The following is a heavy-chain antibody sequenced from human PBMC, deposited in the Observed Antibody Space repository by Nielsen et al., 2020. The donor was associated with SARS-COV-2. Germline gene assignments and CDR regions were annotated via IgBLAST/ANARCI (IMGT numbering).Heavy chain of an antibody. V-gene: IGHV4-34*01. Sequence: SETLSLTCAVYGGSFSGYYWSWIRQPPGKGLEWIGEINHSGSTNYNPSLKSRVTISVDTSKNQFSLKLSSVTAADTAVYYCARAPALDGYCSGGSCYSDWFDPWGQGTLVTVSS. J-gene: IGHJ5*02. D-gene: IGHD2-15*01. CDR3: ARAPALDGYCSGGSCYSDWFDP. CDR1: GGSFSGYY. CDR2: INHSGST.